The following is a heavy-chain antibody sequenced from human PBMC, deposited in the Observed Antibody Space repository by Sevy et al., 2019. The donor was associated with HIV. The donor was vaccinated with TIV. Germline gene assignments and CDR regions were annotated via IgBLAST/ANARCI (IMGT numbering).Heavy chain of an antibody. Sequence: SETPSLTCVVSGGSISSSNWWSWVRQPPGKGLEWIGEIYHGGSTNYNPSLESRVSISIDKSKNHFSLKVNSVTAADTAVYYCARDDSALYSYGLDLWGQGTTVTVSS. J-gene: IGHJ6*02. CDR2: IYHGGST. CDR3: ARDDSALYSYGLDL. D-gene: IGHD2-21*01. CDR1: GGSISSSNW. V-gene: IGHV4-4*02.